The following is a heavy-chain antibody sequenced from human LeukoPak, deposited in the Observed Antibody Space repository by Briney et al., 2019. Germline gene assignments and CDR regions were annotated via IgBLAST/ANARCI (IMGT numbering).Heavy chain of an antibody. CDR1: GGSISSYY. V-gene: IGHV4-4*07. CDR2: IYTSGST. J-gene: IGHJ3*02. D-gene: IGHD3-10*01. Sequence: PSETLSLTCTVSGGSISSYYWSWIRQPAGKGLEWIGRIYTSGSTNYNPSLKSRVTMSVDTSKNHFSLKLSSVTAADTAVYYCAREFMGLLNDAFDIWVQGTMVTVSS. CDR3: AREFMGLLNDAFDI.